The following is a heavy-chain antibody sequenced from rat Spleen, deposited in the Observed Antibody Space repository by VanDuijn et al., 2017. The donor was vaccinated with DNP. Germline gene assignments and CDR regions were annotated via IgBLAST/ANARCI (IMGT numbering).Heavy chain of an antibody. D-gene: IGHD1-11*01. CDR1: GFTFSDYN. V-gene: IGHV5S10*01. CDR3: TTFEGTNA. CDR2: ITYDGSRT. Sequence: EVQLVESGGDLLQPGRSLKLSCAASGFTFSDYNMAWVRQAPKKGLEWVATITYDGSRTYCRDSVKGRLTISRYNAKSTLYLQMDSLRSEDTATYYCTTFEGTNAWGQGTSVTVSS. J-gene: IGHJ4*01.